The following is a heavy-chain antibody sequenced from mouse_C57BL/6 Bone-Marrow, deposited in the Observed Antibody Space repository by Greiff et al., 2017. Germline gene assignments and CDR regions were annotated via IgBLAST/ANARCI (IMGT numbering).Heavy chain of an antibody. J-gene: IGHJ2*01. D-gene: IGHD1-1*01. V-gene: IGHV14-4*01. CDR2: IDPENGDT. CDR1: GFNIKDDY. Sequence: EVQLQQSGAELVRPGASVKLSCTASGFNIKDDYMHWVKQRPEQGLEWIGWIDPENGDTEYASKFQGKATITADTSSNTAYLQLRSLTSEDTAVYYCLYYYRYYFDYWGQGTTLTVSS. CDR3: LYYYRYYFDY.